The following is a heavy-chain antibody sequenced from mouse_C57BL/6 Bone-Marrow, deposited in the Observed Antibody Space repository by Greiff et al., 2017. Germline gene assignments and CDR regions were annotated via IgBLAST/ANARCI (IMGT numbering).Heavy chain of an antibody. D-gene: IGHD1-1*01. CDR3: TTLLHGSSSEGFAY. CDR1: GFNIKDDY. Sequence: VQLQQSGAELVRPGASVKLSCTASGFNIKDDYMHWVKQRPEQGLEWIGWIDPENGDTEYASKFQGKATITADTSSNTADLQLSSLTSEDTAVYYCTTLLHGSSSEGFAYWGQGTLVTVSA. J-gene: IGHJ3*01. V-gene: IGHV14-4*01. CDR2: IDPENGDT.